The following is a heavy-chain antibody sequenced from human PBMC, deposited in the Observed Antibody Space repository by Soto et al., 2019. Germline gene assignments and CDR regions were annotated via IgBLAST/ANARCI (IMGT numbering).Heavy chain of an antibody. CDR2: ISGSGATT. CDR3: AKDPEVVVTVPDY. J-gene: IGHJ4*02. V-gene: IGHV3-23*01. D-gene: IGHD2-21*02. CDR1: GFTFNRYA. Sequence: EVQLLESGGGLVQPGGSLRLSCAASGFTFNRYAMNWVRQAAGKGLEWVSGISGSGATTYYADSVKGRFTISRDNSKNTLYLQMNSLGAGDTAVYYCAKDPEVVVTVPDYWGQGTLVTVSS.